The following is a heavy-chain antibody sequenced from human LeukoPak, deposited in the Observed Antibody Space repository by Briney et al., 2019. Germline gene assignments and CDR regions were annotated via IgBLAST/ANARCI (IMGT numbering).Heavy chain of an antibody. CDR3: ARARGY. Sequence: SETLSLTCTVSSGSISSYYWSWIRQPPGKGLEWIGYIHYSGSTNYNPSLKSRVSISVETSKNQFSLKLSSVTAADTAVYYCARARGYWGQGTLVTVSS. CDR1: SGSISSYY. J-gene: IGHJ4*02. V-gene: IGHV4-59*01. CDR2: IHYSGST.